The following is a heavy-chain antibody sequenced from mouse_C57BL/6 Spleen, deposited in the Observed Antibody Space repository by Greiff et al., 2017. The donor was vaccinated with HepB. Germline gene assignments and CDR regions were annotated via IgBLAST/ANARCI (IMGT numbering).Heavy chain of an antibody. CDR1: GFTFSDYG. CDR3: ARGYYLWYFDV. J-gene: IGHJ1*03. Sequence: EVQLVESGGGLVKPGGSLKLSCAASGFTFSDYGMHWVRQAPEKGLEWVAYISSGSSTIYYADTVKGRFTISRDNAKNTLFLQMTSLRSEDTAMYYCARGYYLWYFDVWGTGTTVTVSS. D-gene: IGHD2-3*01. CDR2: ISSGSSTI. V-gene: IGHV5-17*01.